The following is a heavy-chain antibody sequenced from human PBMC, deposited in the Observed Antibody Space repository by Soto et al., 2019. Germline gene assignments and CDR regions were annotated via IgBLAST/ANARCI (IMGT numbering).Heavy chain of an antibody. Sequence: EVQLVESGGGFVQPGGSLGLSCAASGFDFSNSWMHWVRQVPGKGLVWVSHINSDGSSTTYADSVKGRFTISRDNARTTVYLQLDSLRVEDTAVYYCARDKSYALAVWGQGTKVTVSS. V-gene: IGHV3-74*03. CDR3: ARDKSYALAV. J-gene: IGHJ6*02. CDR1: GFDFSNSW. D-gene: IGHD4-17*01. CDR2: INSDGSST.